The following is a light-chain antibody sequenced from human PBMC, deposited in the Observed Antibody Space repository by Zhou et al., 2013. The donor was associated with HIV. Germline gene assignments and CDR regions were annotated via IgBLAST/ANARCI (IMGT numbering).Light chain of an antibody. CDR3: QQSYSTPRT. V-gene: IGKV1-27*01. CDR1: QAISNY. CDR2: AAS. Sequence: DLRMTQSPSSLSASVGDRVTITCRANQAISNYVAWYQHKPGDVPKLLIFAASSLPAGVPSRFTGSGSGTDFTLTISSLQPEDFATYYCQQSYSTPRTFGQGPRWKSN. J-gene: IGKJ1*01.